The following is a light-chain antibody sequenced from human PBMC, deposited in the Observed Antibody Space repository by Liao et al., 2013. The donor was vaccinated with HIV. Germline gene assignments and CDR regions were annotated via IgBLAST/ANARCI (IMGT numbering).Light chain of an antibody. V-gene: IGLV3-21*04. Sequence: SYELTQPPSVSVAPGKTARITCGGNNIGSKSVHWYQQKPGQAPVLVIYQDSKRPSGIPERFSGSNSGNTATLTIIRVEAGDEADYYCHVWDSSSHHVVFGGGTKLTVL. CDR3: HVWDSSSHHVV. CDR2: QDS. CDR1: NIGSKS. J-gene: IGLJ2*01.